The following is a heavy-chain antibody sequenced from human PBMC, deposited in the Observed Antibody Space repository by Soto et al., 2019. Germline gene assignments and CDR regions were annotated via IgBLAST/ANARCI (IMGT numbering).Heavy chain of an antibody. V-gene: IGHV6-1*01. Sequence: SQTLSLTCAISMDSVSNNRATWNWIRQSPSGGLEWLGRTYYRSKWISDYAMSVKGRISINPDTSKNLVSLHLNFVTPEDTAVYYCARVTPDFNSAFDFSGPGTPVPVSS. J-gene: IGHJ4*02. D-gene: IGHD1-26*01. CDR3: ARVTPDFNSAFDF. CDR1: MDSVSNNRAT. CDR2: TYYRSKWIS.